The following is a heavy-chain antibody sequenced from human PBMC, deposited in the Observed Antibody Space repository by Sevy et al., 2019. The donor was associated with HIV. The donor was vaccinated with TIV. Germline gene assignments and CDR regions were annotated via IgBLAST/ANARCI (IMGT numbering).Heavy chain of an antibody. V-gene: IGHV3-23*01. CDR2: ISGSGTRT. D-gene: IGHD3-22*01. J-gene: IGHJ6*03. Sequence: RGSLRLSCAVSGFSFDSYGMTWVRQAPGKGLEWVSGISGSGTRTYYADSVKGRFIISRDNSKNTLYLQMNSLRSEDTAIYYCAKGGGGHYDPDQIGYYFYYYNMDVWGKGTTVTVSS. CDR1: GFSFDSYG. CDR3: AKGGGGHYDPDQIGYYFYYYNMDV.